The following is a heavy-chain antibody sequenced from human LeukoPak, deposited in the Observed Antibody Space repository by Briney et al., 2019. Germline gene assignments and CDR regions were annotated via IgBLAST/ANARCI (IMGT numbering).Heavy chain of an antibody. Sequence: SETLSLTCAVYGGSFSGYYWSWIRQPPGKGLEWIGEINHSGGTNYNPSLKSRVTISVDTSKNQFSLKLSSVTAADTAVYYCARIPWYYDILTGYSNLNYFDYWGQGTLVTVSS. CDR3: ARIPWYYDILTGYSNLNYFDY. J-gene: IGHJ4*02. D-gene: IGHD3-9*01. V-gene: IGHV4-34*01. CDR2: INHSGGT. CDR1: GGSFSGYY.